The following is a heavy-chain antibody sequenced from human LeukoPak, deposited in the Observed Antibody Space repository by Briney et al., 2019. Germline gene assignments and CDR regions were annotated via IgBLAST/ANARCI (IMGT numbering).Heavy chain of an antibody. J-gene: IGHJ4*02. D-gene: IGHD5-18*01. CDR2: IYYSGST. CDR3: SIVGYSCGYYFDY. Sequence: PSETLSLTCTVSGGSISSSSYYWGWIRQPPGKGLEWIGSIYYSGSTYYNPSLKSRVTISVDTSKNQFSLKLSSVTAADTAVYYCSIVGYSCGYYFDYWGQGTLVTVSS. V-gene: IGHV4-39*01. CDR1: GGSISSSSYY.